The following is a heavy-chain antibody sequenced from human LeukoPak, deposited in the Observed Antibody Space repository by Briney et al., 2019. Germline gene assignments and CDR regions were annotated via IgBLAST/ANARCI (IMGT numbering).Heavy chain of an antibody. D-gene: IGHD6-19*01. Sequence: GGSLRLSCAASGFTLSSYWMSWVRQAPGKGLEWVANIKQDGSEKYYVDSVKGRFTISRDNAKNSLYLQMNSLRAEDTAVYYCARAAYSSGWYGGDWLDPWGQGTLVTVSS. J-gene: IGHJ5*02. V-gene: IGHV3-7*01. CDR3: ARAAYSSGWYGGDWLDP. CDR1: GFTLSSYW. CDR2: IKQDGSEK.